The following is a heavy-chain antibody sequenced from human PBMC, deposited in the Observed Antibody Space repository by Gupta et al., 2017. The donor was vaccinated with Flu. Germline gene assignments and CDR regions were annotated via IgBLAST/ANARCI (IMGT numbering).Heavy chain of an antibody. D-gene: IGHD6-6*01. CDR2: INQSGST. CDR1: GGSFSGYY. Sequence: QVQLQQWGAGLLKPSETLSLTCAVYGGSFSGYYWSWIRQPPGKGLEWIGEINQSGSTNYNPSLKSRVTISVDTSKNQFSLKLSSVTAADTAVYYCARGAARLSSAYFQHWGQGTLVTVSS. CDR3: ARGAARLSSAYFQH. J-gene: IGHJ1*01. V-gene: IGHV4-34*01.